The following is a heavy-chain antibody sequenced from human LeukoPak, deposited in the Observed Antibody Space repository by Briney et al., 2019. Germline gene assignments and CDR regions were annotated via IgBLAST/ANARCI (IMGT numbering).Heavy chain of an antibody. CDR1: GFTFSSYW. CDR3: ARVGVLVQYYFKQHYMDV. D-gene: IGHD2-8*02. J-gene: IGHJ6*03. CDR2: IKQDGSEI. V-gene: IGHV3-7*04. Sequence: PGGSLRLSCAASGFTFSSYWMSWVRQAPGKGLEWVANIKQDGSEIYSVDYVKGRFTISRDNAKNSLYLQMNSLRAEDTAVYYCARVGVLVQYYFKQHYMDVWGKGTTVTVSS.